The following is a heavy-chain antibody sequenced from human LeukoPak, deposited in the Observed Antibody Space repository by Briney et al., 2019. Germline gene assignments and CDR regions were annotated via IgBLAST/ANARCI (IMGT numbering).Heavy chain of an antibody. V-gene: IGHV3-21*01. CDR1: GSTFSSYS. J-gene: IGHJ4*02. D-gene: IGHD3-9*01. CDR2: ISSSSSYI. Sequence: GGSLRLSCAASGSTFSSYSMNWVRQAPGKGLEWVSSISSSSSYIYYADSVKGRFTISRDNAKNSLYLQMNSLRAEDTAVYYCARGKRSYDILTGYYDFDYWGQGTLVTVSS. CDR3: ARGKRSYDILTGYYDFDY.